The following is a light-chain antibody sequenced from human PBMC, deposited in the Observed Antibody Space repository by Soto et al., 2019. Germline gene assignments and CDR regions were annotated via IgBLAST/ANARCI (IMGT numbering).Light chain of an antibody. CDR1: SSDIGGYNH. V-gene: IGLV2-14*03. CDR2: DVD. CDR3: CAYTARTTLSWV. Sequence: QSALTQPTSVSGSPGQSINISCSGVSSDIGGYNHVSWYQQHPGKVPRLIIYDVDNRPLGVSNRFSGSQSGNMASLTISGLQAEDEADYYCCAYTARTTLSWVFGGGTKVTVL. J-gene: IGLJ3*02.